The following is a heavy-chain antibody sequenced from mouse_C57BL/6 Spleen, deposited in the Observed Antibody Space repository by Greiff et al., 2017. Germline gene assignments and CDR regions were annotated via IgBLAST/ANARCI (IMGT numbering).Heavy chain of an antibody. CDR1: GYTFTYYY. V-gene: IGHV1-26*01. Sequence: EVQLQQSGPELVKPWASVKISCKASGYTFTYYYMNWVKQSHGKSLEWIGDINPNNGGTSYNQKFKGKATLTVDKSSSTAYMELRSLTSEDSAVYYCASLYYGSFDYWGQGTTLTDAS. CDR3: ASLYYGSFDY. J-gene: IGHJ2*01. CDR2: INPNNGGT. D-gene: IGHD1-1*02.